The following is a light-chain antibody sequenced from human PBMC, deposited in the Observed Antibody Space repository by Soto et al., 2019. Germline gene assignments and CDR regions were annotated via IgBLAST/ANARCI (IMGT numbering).Light chain of an antibody. CDR3: QQSYSTPLT. CDR2: AAS. CDR1: QNISNY. J-gene: IGKJ4*01. Sequence: DIPMTQSPSSLSASIGDRVTITCRSSQNISNYLNWYQQNSGKAPQLLIYAASSLQSGVPSRFRGSGSGTDFTLTISSLQPEDFATYFCQQSYSTPLTFGGGTKVEIK. V-gene: IGKV1-39*01.